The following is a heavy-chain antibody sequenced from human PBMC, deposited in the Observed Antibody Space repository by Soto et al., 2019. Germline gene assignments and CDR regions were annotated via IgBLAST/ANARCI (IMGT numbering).Heavy chain of an antibody. CDR2: ISGSGGST. J-gene: IGHJ6*03. D-gene: IGHD4-17*01. Sequence: PGGSLRLSCAASGFTFSSYAMSWVRQAPGKGLEWVSAISGSGGSTYYADSVKGRFTISRDNSKNTLYLQMNSLRAEDTAVYYCATKKGWYGDYLEDYYYYMDVWGKGTTVTVSS. V-gene: IGHV3-23*01. CDR3: ATKKGWYGDYLEDYYYYMDV. CDR1: GFTFSSYA.